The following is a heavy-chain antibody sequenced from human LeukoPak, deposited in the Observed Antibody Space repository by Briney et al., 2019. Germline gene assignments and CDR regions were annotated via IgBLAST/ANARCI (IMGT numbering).Heavy chain of an antibody. D-gene: IGHD4-11*01. CDR3: ASDYSNYYFDY. J-gene: IGHJ4*02. CDR1: GGSFSGYY. Sequence: SETLSLTCAVYGGSFSGYYWSWIRQPPGKGLEWIGEINHSGSTNYNPSLKSRVTISVDTSKNQFSLKLSSVTAADTAVYYCASDYSNYYFDYWGQGTLVTVSS. V-gene: IGHV4-34*01. CDR2: INHSGST.